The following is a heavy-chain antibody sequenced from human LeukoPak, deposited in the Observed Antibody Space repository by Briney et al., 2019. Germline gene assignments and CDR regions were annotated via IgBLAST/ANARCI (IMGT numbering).Heavy chain of an antibody. CDR1: GGTFSSYA. CDR3: ARERGTYYYDSSGYYS. Sequence: KVSCKASGGTFSSYAISWVRQAPGQGLEWMGRIILTFGIANSAQKFHGRVTITPNNATSTASIEPSSLRSEHTAVYYCARERGTYYYDSSGYYSWGQGTLVTVSS. CDR2: IILTFGIA. V-gene: IGHV1-69*04. D-gene: IGHD3-22*01. J-gene: IGHJ4*02.